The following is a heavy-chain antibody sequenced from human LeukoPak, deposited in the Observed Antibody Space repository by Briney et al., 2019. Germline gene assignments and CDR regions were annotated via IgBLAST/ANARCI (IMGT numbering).Heavy chain of an antibody. CDR2: IFYSGST. CDR3: AKSHGYGLIDI. J-gene: IGHJ3*02. D-gene: IGHD3-10*01. CDR1: SGSISTSNYY. Sequence: SETLTLPCTVSSGSISTSNYYWGWVRQPPGKALEWIGNIFYSGSTYYSPSLKSRVTISLDASRNQFSLKLNTVTAADTAVYYCAKSHGYGLIDIWGQGTMVTVSS. V-gene: IGHV4-39*07.